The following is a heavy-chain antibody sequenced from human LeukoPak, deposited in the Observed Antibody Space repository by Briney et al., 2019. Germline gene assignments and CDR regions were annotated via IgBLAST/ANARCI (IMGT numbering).Heavy chain of an antibody. J-gene: IGHJ4*02. D-gene: IGHD2-2*02. CDR3: ARGNCNNNKCYTIDY. Sequence: SETLSLTCAVYGGPFSGYYWSWIRQPPGKGLEWIGEINHSGSTNYNPSLKSRVTLSVDTSKNQFSLKLTSVTAADSAVYYCARGNCNNNKCYTIDYWGQGALVTVST. CDR1: GGPFSGYY. CDR2: INHSGST. V-gene: IGHV4-34*01.